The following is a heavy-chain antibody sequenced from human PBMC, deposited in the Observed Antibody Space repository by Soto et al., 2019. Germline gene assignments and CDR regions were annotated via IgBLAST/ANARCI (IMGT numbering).Heavy chain of an antibody. Sequence: SETVSRTCTVSRGSINGYYWSCIRQPPGRGLEWVVYIYYTGRTSYKPSLESRVTISVDMSKHQFYLNLRSVPAQDTAMSYCERDRGVSSGPKMEYALAFGGKGKMVT. J-gene: IGHJ3*01. D-gene: IGHD3-22*01. CDR3: ERDRGVSSGPKMEYALAF. CDR2: IYYTGRT. CDR1: RGSINGYY. V-gene: IGHV4-59*01.